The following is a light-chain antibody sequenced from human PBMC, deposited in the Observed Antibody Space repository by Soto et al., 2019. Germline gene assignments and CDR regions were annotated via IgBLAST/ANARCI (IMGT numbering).Light chain of an antibody. CDR3: MQALQTPMYT. V-gene: IGKV2-28*01. CDR2: LGS. Sequence: DIVMTQSPLSLPVTPGEPASISCRSSQSLLHSNGYNSLDWYLQKPGQSPQLLIYLGSNRASGVPDRFSGSGSGTDCTLKISRVEAEDVGVYYCMQALQTPMYTFGQGTKLEIK. CDR1: QSLLHSNGYNS. J-gene: IGKJ2*01.